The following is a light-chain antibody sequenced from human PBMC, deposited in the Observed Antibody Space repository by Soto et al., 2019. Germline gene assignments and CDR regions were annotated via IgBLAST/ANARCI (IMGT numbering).Light chain of an antibody. CDR3: QQRTRWPMT. J-gene: IGKJ5*01. V-gene: IGKV3-11*01. CDR2: DAS. CDR1: QSVSSY. Sequence: EIVLPQSPATLSLSPGERATLSCRASQSVSSYLAWYQQKPGQAPRLLIYDASNRATGIPARFSGSGSGTDFTLTISSLEPEDFAVYYCQQRTRWPMTFGQGTRLET.